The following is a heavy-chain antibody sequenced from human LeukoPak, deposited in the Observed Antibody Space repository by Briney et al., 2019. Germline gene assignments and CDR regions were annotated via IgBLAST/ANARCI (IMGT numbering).Heavy chain of an antibody. CDR2: INWNSDKI. V-gene: IGHV3-9*01. CDR3: VKVESISIFGVAPRYFDL. J-gene: IGHJ2*01. D-gene: IGHD3-3*01. Sequence: GGSLRLSCAASGLTFEDYAMHWVRQAPGKGLEWVSGINWNSDKIVFADSVKGRFNIARDNAKKSLYLQMNSLRVDDTALYYCVKVESISIFGVAPRYFDLWGRGTLVTVSS. CDR1: GLTFEDYA.